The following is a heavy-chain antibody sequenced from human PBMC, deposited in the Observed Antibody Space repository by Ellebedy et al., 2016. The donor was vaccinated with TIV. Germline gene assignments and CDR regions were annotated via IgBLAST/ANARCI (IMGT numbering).Heavy chain of an antibody. CDR3: ARVGAARAFDY. V-gene: IGHV3-7*02. D-gene: IGHD6-6*01. CDR1: GFTFSGYW. CDR2: IKEDGSEK. Sequence: GGSLRLXXAASGFTFSGYWISWVRQAPGKGLEWVANIKEDGSEKYYVDSVKGRFTISRDNAKNSLYLQMNSLRDEDTAVYYCARVGAARAFDYWGQGTLVTVSS. J-gene: IGHJ4*02.